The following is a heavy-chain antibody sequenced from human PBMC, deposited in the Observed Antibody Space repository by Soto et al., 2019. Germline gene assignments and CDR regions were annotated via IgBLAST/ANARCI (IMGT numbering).Heavy chain of an antibody. CDR2: IDPSSGTT. D-gene: IGHD2-15*01. CDR3: ARGAVVVPNGLIAGMDV. CDR1: GYSFSNFY. V-gene: IGHV1-46*01. Sequence: SVPVSCKPSGYSFSNFYVHWVRQAPGQGLEWMGIIDPSSGTTSYTQKFQERVTMTRDTSMSTVYMELSRLRSEDTAVYYCARGAVVVPNGLIAGMDVWGLGTTVTVSS. J-gene: IGHJ6*02.